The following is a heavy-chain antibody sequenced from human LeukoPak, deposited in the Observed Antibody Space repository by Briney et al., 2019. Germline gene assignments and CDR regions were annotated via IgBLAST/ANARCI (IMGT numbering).Heavy chain of an antibody. Sequence: SETLSLTCAVYGGSFSGYYWSWIRQPPGKGLEWIGEINHSGSTNYNPSLKSRVTISVDTSKNQFSLKLSSVTAADTAVYYCARLAPHYYGSGSYLDYWGQGTLVTVSS. CDR2: INHSGST. CDR3: ARLAPHYYGSGSYLDY. V-gene: IGHV4-34*01. J-gene: IGHJ4*02. D-gene: IGHD3-10*01. CDR1: GGSFSGYY.